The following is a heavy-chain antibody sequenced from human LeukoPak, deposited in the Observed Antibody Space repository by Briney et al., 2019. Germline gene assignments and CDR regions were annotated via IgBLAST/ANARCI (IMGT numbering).Heavy chain of an antibody. CDR3: ARVSRWSDWAFEG. J-gene: IGHJ4*02. D-gene: IGHD3-16*01. CDR1: GGSISSYY. V-gene: IGHV4-59*01. Sequence: SETLSLTCTVSGGSISSYYWSWLRQPPGKGLEWVGYIHNSGRPDYNPSLKSRVTISVDTSKNQFSLNLISVTAADTAVYYCARVSRWSDWAFEGWGQGTLVTVSS. CDR2: IHNSGRP.